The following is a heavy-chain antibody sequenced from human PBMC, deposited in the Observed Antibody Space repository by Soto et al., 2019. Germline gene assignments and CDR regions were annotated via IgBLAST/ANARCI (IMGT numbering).Heavy chain of an antibody. CDR1: GFTFRASG. V-gene: IGHV3-33*01. D-gene: IGHD5-12*01. CDR2: IWFDGSRQ. CDR3: ARDLNTGYVGDY. J-gene: IGHJ4*02. Sequence: QVQLVESGGGVVQPGTSLRLSCVASGFTFRASGMHWVRQTPGKGLEWVAIIWFDGSRQYYAGSVKGRFTISRDNPGSTLFLQMNDLRIEDTAMYYCARDLNTGYVGDYWGQGALVVVSS.